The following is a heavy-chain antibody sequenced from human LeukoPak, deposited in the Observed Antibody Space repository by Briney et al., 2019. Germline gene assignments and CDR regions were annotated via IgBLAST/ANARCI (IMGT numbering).Heavy chain of an antibody. CDR2: ISGSGGST. Sequence: GGSLRLSCAASGFTFSSYAMSWVRQAPGKGLEWVSAISGSGGSTYYADSVKGRFTISRDNSKNTLYLQMNSLRAEDTAVYYCAKDAVASKHYYYYMDVWGKGTTVTVSS. V-gene: IGHV3-23*01. D-gene: IGHD2-15*01. J-gene: IGHJ6*03. CDR3: AKDAVASKHYYYYMDV. CDR1: GFTFSSYA.